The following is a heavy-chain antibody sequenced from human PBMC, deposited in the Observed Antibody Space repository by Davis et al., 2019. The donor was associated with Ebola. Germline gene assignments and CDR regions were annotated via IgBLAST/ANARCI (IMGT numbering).Heavy chain of an antibody. CDR1: GFSLSTSGMG. CDR2: IFWDDDR. V-gene: IGHV2-5*02. D-gene: IGHD2-8*01. CDR3: TRLAYTNGWFYFDY. Sequence: SGSTLVTPTPTLTLTCTFSGFSLSTSGMGVGWIRQPPGKALACLGFIFWDDDRRYSPSLKSRLTITKDTSKNQVVLTMTNMDPADTATYYCTRLAYTNGWFYFDYWGQGSLVTVSS. J-gene: IGHJ4*02.